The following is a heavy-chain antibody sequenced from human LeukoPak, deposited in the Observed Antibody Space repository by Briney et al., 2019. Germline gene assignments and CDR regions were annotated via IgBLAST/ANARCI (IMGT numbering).Heavy chain of an antibody. CDR3: ARDAIAAAGEYYYYYYGMDV. CDR2: ISAYNGNT. CDR1: GYTFTSYG. D-gene: IGHD6-13*01. J-gene: IGHJ6*02. Sequence: ASVKVSCKASGYTFTSYGISWVRRAPGQGLEWMGWISAYNGNTNYAQKLQGRVTMTTDTSTSTAYMELRSLRSDDTAVYYCARDAIAAAGEYYYYYYGMDVWGQGTTVTVSS. V-gene: IGHV1-18*01.